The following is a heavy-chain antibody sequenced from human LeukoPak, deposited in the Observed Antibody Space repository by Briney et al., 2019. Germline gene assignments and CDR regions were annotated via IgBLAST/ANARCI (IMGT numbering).Heavy chain of an antibody. Sequence: PSETLSLTCTVSGGSISSYYWSWIRQPPGKGLEWIGYIYYSGSTNYNPSLKSRVTISVDTSKNQFSLKLSSVTAADTAVYYCARHPWTSGYYFDYWGQGTLVTVSS. D-gene: IGHD3-22*01. CDR2: IYYSGST. CDR1: GGSISSYY. CDR3: ARHPWTSGYYFDY. V-gene: IGHV4-59*08. J-gene: IGHJ4*02.